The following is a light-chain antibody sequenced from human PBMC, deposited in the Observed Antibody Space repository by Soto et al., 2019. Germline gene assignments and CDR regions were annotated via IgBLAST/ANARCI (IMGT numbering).Light chain of an antibody. J-gene: IGKJ3*01. Sequence: EIVLTQSPGTLSLSPGERATLSCRASQSVSSFYLAWYQQKPGQAPRLLIYGASSRATGIPDRFGGSGSGTDFTLTISRLEPEDFAVYYCQQYGSSPQTFGPGTKVEIK. CDR3: QQYGSSPQT. CDR2: GAS. V-gene: IGKV3-20*01. CDR1: QSVSSFY.